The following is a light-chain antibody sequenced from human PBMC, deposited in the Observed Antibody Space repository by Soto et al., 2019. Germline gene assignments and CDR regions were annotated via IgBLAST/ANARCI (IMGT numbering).Light chain of an antibody. CDR1: SSDVGGYNY. J-gene: IGLJ1*01. Sequence: QSALTPPASVSGSPGQSITISCTGTSSDVGGYNYVSWYQQHPGKAPKLMIYEVSTRPSGVSNRFSGSKSGNTASLTISGLQAEDEADYYCSSYTSSSRYVFGTGTKVTVL. CDR2: EVS. V-gene: IGLV2-14*01. CDR3: SSYTSSSRYV.